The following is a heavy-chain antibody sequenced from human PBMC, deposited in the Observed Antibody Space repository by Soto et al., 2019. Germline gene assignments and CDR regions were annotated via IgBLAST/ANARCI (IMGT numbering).Heavy chain of an antibody. D-gene: IGHD3-10*01. Sequence: SETLSLTCAAYGGSFSDYYWSWIRQPPGKGLEWIGEINHSGSTNYNPSLKSRVTISVDTSKNQFSLKLTSVTAADAALYYCARGYGPIDYWGQGTLVTVSS. CDR3: ARGYGPIDY. V-gene: IGHV4-34*01. CDR1: GGSFSDYY. CDR2: INHSGST. J-gene: IGHJ4*02.